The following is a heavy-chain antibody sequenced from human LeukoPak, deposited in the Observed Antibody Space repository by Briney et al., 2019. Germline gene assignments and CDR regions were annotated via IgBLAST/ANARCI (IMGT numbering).Heavy chain of an antibody. Sequence: PGGSLRLSCAASGFNFSSYAMLWVRQAPGKGREGVAVISYDGSNKYYADSVKGRFTISRDNSKNTLYLQMNSLRAEDTAVYYCARPNTYYYDSSGYSYWGQGTLGTVSS. CDR2: ISYDGSNK. D-gene: IGHD3-22*01. CDR3: ARPNTYYYDSSGYSY. V-gene: IGHV3-30*01. J-gene: IGHJ4*02. CDR1: GFNFSSYA.